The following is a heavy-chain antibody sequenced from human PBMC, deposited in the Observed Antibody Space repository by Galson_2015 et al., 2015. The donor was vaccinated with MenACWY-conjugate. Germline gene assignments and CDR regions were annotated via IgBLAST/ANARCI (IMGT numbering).Heavy chain of an antibody. CDR2: INPGGST. CDR1: GGSFSGYY. Sequence: SETLSLTCGVYGGSFSGYYWYWIRQPPGKGLEWIGEINPGGSTNYNPSLKSRVTISVDTSKKQFSLRLSSVTAADTAVYYCASRPGTRINMVRGIVTPQYFYGMDVWGQGTTVTVSS. D-gene: IGHD3-10*01. V-gene: IGHV4-34*01. CDR3: ASRPGTRINMVRGIVTPQYFYGMDV. J-gene: IGHJ6*02.